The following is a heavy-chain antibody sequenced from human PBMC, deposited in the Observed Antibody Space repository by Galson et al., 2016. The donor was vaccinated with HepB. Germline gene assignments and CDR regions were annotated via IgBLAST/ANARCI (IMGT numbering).Heavy chain of an antibody. CDR2: ISGNGDNT. CDR1: GFTFNNNA. V-gene: IGHV3-23*01. CDR3: ARDPAMGA. J-gene: IGHJ4*02. D-gene: IGHD1-26*01. Sequence: SLRLSCAASGFTFNNNAMSWVRQAPGKGLEWVSGISGNGDNTYYADSVKGRFTISRDNSRNTLYLQMNSLRVDDTAVYFCARDPAMGAGGQGALVTVSS.